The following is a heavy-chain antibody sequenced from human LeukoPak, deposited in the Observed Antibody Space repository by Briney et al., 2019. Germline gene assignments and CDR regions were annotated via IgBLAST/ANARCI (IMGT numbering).Heavy chain of an antibody. CDR3: ARVSRGDYGMAV. J-gene: IGHJ6*02. CDR2: IYNGGST. D-gene: IGHD3-10*01. Sequence: SGGSLTLSCAASGFTVSSNYMSWLRQAPGKGLEGVAVIYNGGSTYYPDSVKGRFTISRYNSKNTLYLQMNSVSAEDTAVYFCARVSRGDYGMAVGGQGTTVTVSS. CDR1: GFTVSSNY. V-gene: IGHV3-53*04.